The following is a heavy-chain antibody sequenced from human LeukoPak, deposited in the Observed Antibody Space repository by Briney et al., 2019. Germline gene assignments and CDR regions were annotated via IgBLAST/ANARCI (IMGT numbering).Heavy chain of an antibody. CDR3: AKEPSVVVAAREDYFDW. CDR2: ITYDGSNK. V-gene: IGHV3-30*18. Sequence: PGGSLRLSCAASGFTFSSYGMHWVRQAPGKGLEWVAFITYDGSNKYYADSVKGRFTISRDNSKNTLYLQMNSLRAEDTAVYYCAKEPSVVVAAREDYFDWWGQGTLVIVSS. CDR1: GFTFSSYG. D-gene: IGHD2-15*01. J-gene: IGHJ4*02.